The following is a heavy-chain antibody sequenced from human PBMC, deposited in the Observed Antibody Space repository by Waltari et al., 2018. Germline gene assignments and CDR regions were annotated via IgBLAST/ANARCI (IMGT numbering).Heavy chain of an antibody. Sequence: EVQLVESGGGLVQPGGSLRLSCAASGFTFSSYWMAWVRQAPGKGLAWGASMKQEGGLIYYVDSVKGRFTISRDNTKNSLYLQMNSLRADDTAVYFCMRDTGYGDYWGQGTAVTVSS. D-gene: IGHD5-12*01. CDR1: GFTFSSYW. J-gene: IGHJ4*02. CDR2: MKQEGGLI. CDR3: MRDTGYGDY. V-gene: IGHV3-7*01.